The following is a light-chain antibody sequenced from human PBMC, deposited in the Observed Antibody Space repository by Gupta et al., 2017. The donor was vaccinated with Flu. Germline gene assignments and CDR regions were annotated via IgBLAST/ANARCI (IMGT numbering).Light chain of an antibody. CDR2: GAS. J-gene: IGKJ1*01. Sequence: VLTQSPGTLSLSPGERATLSCRASQSVSSSYLAWYQQKPGQAPRLLIYGASSRATGIPDRFSGSGSGTDFTLTISRLEPEDVVVYYCQQYGSSPRTFGQGTKVEIK. CDR1: QSVSSSY. V-gene: IGKV3-20*01. CDR3: QQYGSSPRT.